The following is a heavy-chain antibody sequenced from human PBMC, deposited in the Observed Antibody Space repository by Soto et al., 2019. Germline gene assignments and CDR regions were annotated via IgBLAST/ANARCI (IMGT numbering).Heavy chain of an antibody. Sequence: QVQLVQSGAEVKKPGSSVKVSCKASGDTFSSYTISWVRQAPGQGLEWMGRIILILGIANYAQKFQGRVTITADKSTSTAYMELSSLRSEDTAVYYCARVVQYYGSGRQNYYYYGMDVWGQGTTVTVSS. CDR2: IILILGIA. CDR3: ARVVQYYGSGRQNYYYYGMDV. D-gene: IGHD3-10*01. J-gene: IGHJ6*02. V-gene: IGHV1-69*02. CDR1: GDTFSSYT.